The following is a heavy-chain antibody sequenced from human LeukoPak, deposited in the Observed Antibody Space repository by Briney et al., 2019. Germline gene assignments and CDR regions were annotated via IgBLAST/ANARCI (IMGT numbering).Heavy chain of an antibody. Sequence: PGGSLRLSCAASGFTFSRYWMHWARQAPGKGLVWVSRVSTDGSSTTYADSVEGRFTISRDNAKNTVYLQMNSLRAEDTAVYYCARGGRAAYYWFDPWGQGTLVTVSS. V-gene: IGHV3-74*01. CDR3: ARGGRAAYYWFDP. J-gene: IGHJ5*02. CDR1: GFTFSRYW. D-gene: IGHD3-16*01. CDR2: VSTDGSST.